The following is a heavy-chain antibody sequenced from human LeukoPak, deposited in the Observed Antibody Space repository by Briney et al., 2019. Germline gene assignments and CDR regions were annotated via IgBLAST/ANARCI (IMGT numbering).Heavy chain of an antibody. D-gene: IGHD7-27*01. CDR3: ARDDNWGSGAFDY. CDR2: INSDDSRI. V-gene: IGHV3-74*01. J-gene: IGHJ4*02. CDR1: GFTFSRYW. Sequence: PGGSLRLSCAASGFTFSRYWMHWVRQAPGKGLVWVSQINSDDSRITYADSVKGRFTISRDNAKNTLYLQMNSLRAEDTAVYYCARDDNWGSGAFDYWGQGTPVTVSS.